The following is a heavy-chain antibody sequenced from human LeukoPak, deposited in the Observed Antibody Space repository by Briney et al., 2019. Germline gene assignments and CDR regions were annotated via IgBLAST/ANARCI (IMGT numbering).Heavy chain of an antibody. CDR3: ATQRRYCSSTSCQHHDY. D-gene: IGHD2-2*01. CDR1: GGSISSYY. Sequence: PSETLSLTCTVSGGSISSYYWSWIRQPAGKGLEWIGRIYTSGSTNYNPSLKSRVTMSVDTSKNQFSLKLSSVTAADTAVYYCATQRRYCSSTSCQHHDYWGQGTLVTVSS. V-gene: IGHV4-4*07. CDR2: IYTSGST. J-gene: IGHJ4*02.